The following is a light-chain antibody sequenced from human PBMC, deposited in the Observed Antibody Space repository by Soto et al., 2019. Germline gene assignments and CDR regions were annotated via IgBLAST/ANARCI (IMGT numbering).Light chain of an antibody. CDR2: NNN. CDR1: SSNIETNT. Sequence: QSVLTQPPSASGTPGQRVTISCSGSSSNIETNTVDWYQHLPGTAPKVLIFNNNQRPSGVPDRFSGSKSGTSASLAISGLQSGDEADYYCAVWDDSLSGMVFGGGTKLTVL. CDR3: AVWDDSLSGMV. V-gene: IGLV1-44*01. J-gene: IGLJ2*01.